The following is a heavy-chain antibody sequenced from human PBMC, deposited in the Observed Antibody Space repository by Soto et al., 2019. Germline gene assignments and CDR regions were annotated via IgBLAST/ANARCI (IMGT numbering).Heavy chain of an antibody. CDR3: ASFTIFGVVISKYYFDY. V-gene: IGHV4-39*01. CDR2: IYYSGST. CDR1: GGSISSSSYY. J-gene: IGHJ4*02. Sequence: ASETLSLTCTVSGGSISSSSYYWGWIRQPPGKGLEWIGSIYYSGSTYYNPSLKSRVTISVDTSKNQFSLKLSSVTAADTAVYYCASFTIFGVVISKYYFDYWGQGTLVPSPQ. D-gene: IGHD3-3*01.